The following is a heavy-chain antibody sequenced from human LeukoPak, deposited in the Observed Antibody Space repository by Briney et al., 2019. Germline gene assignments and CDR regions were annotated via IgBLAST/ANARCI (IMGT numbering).Heavy chain of an antibody. CDR2: FDPEDGEI. Sequence: ASVKVSCKVSVYTLTELSMHWVRQAPGKGLEWMGGFDPEDGEIIYAQKFQGRVTMTEDASTDTAYMELSSLRSEDTAVYYCATRYCSSTNCFGRFDYWGQGTLVTVSS. V-gene: IGHV1-24*01. J-gene: IGHJ4*02. D-gene: IGHD2-2*01. CDR1: VYTLTELS. CDR3: ATRYCSSTNCFGRFDY.